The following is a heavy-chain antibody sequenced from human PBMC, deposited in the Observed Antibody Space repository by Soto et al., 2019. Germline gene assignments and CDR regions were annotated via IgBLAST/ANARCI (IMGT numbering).Heavy chain of an antibody. CDR3: ARATSGWYKDAFDI. D-gene: IGHD6-19*01. V-gene: IGHV3-30-3*01. CDR2: ISYDGSNK. CDR1: GFNFSSYA. J-gene: IGHJ3*02. Sequence: QVQLVESGGGVVQPGRSLRLSCAASGFNFSSYAMHWVRQAPGKGLEWVAVISYDGSNKYYADSVKGRFTISRDNSKNTLYLQMNRLRPEDTAVYYCARATSGWYKDAFDIWGQGTMVTVSS.